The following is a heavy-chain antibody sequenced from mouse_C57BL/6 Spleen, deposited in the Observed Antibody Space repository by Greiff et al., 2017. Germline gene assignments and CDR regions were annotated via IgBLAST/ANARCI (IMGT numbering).Heavy chain of an antibody. V-gene: IGHV1-4*01. CDR2: TNPSSGNT. D-gene: IGHD1-1*01. CDR3: ARETVVARNYFDY. J-gene: IGHJ2*01. CDR1: GYPFTSYT. Sequence: VKLVESGAELARPGASVKMSCKASGYPFTSYTMHWVKQRPGQGLEWIGYTNPSSGNTKYNQKFKDKATLTEDKSASTAYMQLSSLTSEDSAVYYCARETVVARNYFDYWGQGTTLTVSS.